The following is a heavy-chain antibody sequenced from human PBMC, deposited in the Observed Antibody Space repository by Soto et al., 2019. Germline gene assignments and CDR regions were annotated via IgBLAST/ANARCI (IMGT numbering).Heavy chain of an antibody. CDR1: GYTFTSYA. Sequence: SVKVSCKASGYTFTSYAMHWVRQAPGQRLEWMGWINAGNGNTKYSQKFQGRVTITRDTSASTGYMELSSLRSEDTAVYYCARDLSYYGSGSYYFDYWGQGTLVTVSS. J-gene: IGHJ4*02. CDR2: INAGNGNT. D-gene: IGHD3-10*01. V-gene: IGHV1-3*01. CDR3: ARDLSYYGSGSYYFDY.